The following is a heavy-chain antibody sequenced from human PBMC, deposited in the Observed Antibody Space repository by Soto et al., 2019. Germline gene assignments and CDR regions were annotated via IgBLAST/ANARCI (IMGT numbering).Heavy chain of an antibody. D-gene: IGHD3-22*01. V-gene: IGHV4-34*01. Sequence: SETLSLTCAVYGGSFSGYYWSWIRQPPGKVLDWIGQINRSGSTNYIASLKSRVIISVHTSINLFSLKLSSVTAADKSVYYCARNHGDFCDRSTYEPNWFDPWGQGTLVTVSS. J-gene: IGHJ5*02. CDR1: GGSFSGYY. CDR2: INRSGST. CDR3: ARNHGDFCDRSTYEPNWFDP.